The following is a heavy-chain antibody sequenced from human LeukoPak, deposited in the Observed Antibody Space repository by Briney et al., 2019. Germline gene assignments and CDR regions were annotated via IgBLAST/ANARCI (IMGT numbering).Heavy chain of an antibody. J-gene: IGHJ4*02. CDR2: VSNSGAST. CDR3: ASGSSSSFDY. Sequence: GGSLRLSCAASGFIFNNYVMSWVRQAPGKGLEWVSVVSNSGASTYYADSVKGRFTISRDNAKNSLYLQMNSLRAEDTAVYYCASGSSSSFDYWGQGTLVTVSS. D-gene: IGHD6-6*01. V-gene: IGHV3-23*01. CDR1: GFIFNNYV.